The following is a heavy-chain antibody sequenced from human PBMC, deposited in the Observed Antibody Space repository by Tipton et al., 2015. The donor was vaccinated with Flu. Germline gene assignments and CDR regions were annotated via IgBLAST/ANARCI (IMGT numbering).Heavy chain of an antibody. V-gene: IGHV4-34*01. CDR2: IYHSGST. CDR3: ARGEASYYYDSSGYHDY. CDR1: GGSFSGYY. J-gene: IGHJ4*02. Sequence: TLSLTCAVYGGSFSGYYWSWIRQPPGKGLEWIGSIYHSGSTYYNPSLKSRVTISVDTSKNQFSLKLSSVTAADTAVYYCARGEASYYYDSSGYHDYWGQGTLVTVSS. D-gene: IGHD3-22*01.